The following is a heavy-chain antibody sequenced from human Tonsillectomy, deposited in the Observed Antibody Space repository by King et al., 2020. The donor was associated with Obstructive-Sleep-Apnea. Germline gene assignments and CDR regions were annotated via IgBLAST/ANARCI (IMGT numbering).Heavy chain of an antibody. J-gene: IGHJ3*01. Sequence: VQLVESGGGLAQPGGSLRLSCAASGFSFGSYWMHWVRQAPGKGLVWVSRINNDGGCTIYADSVKGRFTVSRDNTTNTVYLEMNSLRDEDTAVYACARGGANVCDLWGQGTMVTVSS. CDR1: GFSFGSYW. D-gene: IGHD1-26*01. CDR3: ARGGANVCDL. V-gene: IGHV3-74*01. CDR2: INNDGGCT.